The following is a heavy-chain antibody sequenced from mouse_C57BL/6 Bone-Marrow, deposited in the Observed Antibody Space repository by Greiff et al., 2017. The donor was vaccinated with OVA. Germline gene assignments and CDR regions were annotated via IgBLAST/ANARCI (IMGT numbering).Heavy chain of an antibody. CDR1: GYTFTSYW. J-gene: IGHJ1*03. Sequence: QVQLQQPGAELVKPGASVKLSCKASGYTFTSYWMQWVQQRPGQGLEWIGEIDPSDSYTNYNQKFKGKATLTVDTSSSTAYLQLSSLTSEDSAVYYCASSVVAHWYFDVWGTGTTVTVSS. CDR3: ASSVVAHWYFDV. V-gene: IGHV1-50*01. CDR2: IDPSDSYT. D-gene: IGHD1-1*01.